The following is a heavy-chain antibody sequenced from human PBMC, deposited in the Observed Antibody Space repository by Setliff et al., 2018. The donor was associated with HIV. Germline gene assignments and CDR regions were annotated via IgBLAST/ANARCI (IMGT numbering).Heavy chain of an antibody. CDR3: VRDRCTGTSCGFYS. CDR2: ISHAGSPT. J-gene: IGHJ4*02. D-gene: IGHD2-2*01. Sequence: PGGSLRLSCAVSGLIFSNYNMNWVRQAPGKGLEWISYISHAGSPTYYTDSVRGRLTISRDNAKNSLYLQMNSLRAEETAVYYCVRDRCTGTSCGFYSWGQGTRVTVSS. CDR1: GLIFSNYN. V-gene: IGHV3-48*04.